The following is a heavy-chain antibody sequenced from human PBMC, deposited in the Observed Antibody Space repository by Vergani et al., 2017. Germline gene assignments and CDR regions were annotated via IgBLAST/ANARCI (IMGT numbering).Heavy chain of an antibody. CDR2: IYYSGST. V-gene: IGHV4-30-4*08. Sequence: QVQLQESGPGLVKPSQTLSLTCSVSGGCISRNDYYWTWIRQPPGKGLEWLGYIYYSGSTYYNPSLKSRLTMSVDTSKNQFSLELSSVTASDTAMYYCASKPTGTTWYSVKYYFDFWGQGTLVAVSS. CDR1: GGCISRNDYY. D-gene: IGHD6-13*01. CDR3: ASKPTGTTWYSVKYYFDF. J-gene: IGHJ4*02.